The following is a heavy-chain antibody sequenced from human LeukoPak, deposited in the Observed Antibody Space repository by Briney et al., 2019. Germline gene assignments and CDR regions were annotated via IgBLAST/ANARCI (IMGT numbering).Heavy chain of an antibody. CDR1: GFTFSDYW. CDR3: ARDRGPRTGFMVREAYDY. V-gene: IGHV3-74*01. D-gene: IGHD3-10*01. J-gene: IGHJ4*02. CDR2: INTDGSIT. Sequence: GGSLRLSCAASGFTFSDYWIHWVRHAPGKGLVWVSRINTDGSITNYADSVKCRFSISRDNAKNTLYLQMSSLRAEDTAVYYCARDRGPRTGFMVREAYDYWGQGTLVTVSS.